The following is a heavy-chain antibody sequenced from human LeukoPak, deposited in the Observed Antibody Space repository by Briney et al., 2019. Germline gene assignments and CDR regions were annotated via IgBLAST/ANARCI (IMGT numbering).Heavy chain of an antibody. CDR1: GGSFSGYY. V-gene: IGHV4-34*01. CDR2: INHSGST. CDR3: AIGRLRFSHYMDV. J-gene: IGHJ6*03. Sequence: PSETLSLTCAVYGGSFSGYYWSWIRQPPGKGLEWIGEINHSGSTNYNPSLKSRVTISVDTSKNQFSLKLSSVTAADTAVYYCAIGRLRFSHYMDVWGKGTTVTVSS. D-gene: IGHD3-3*01.